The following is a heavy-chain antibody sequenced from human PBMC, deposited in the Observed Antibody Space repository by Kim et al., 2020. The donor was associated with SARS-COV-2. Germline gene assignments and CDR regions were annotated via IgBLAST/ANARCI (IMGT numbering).Heavy chain of an antibody. V-gene: IGHV1-3*01. D-gene: IGHD3-10*01. CDR1: GYTFTSYA. CDR2: INARNGNT. CDR3: ARAPPMVRGVILYYYYGMD. Sequence: ASVKVSCKASGYTFTSYAMHWVRQAPGQRLEWMGWINARNGNTKYSQKFQGRVTITRDTSASTAYMELSSLRSEDTAVYYCARAPPMVRGVILYYYYGMD. J-gene: IGHJ6*01.